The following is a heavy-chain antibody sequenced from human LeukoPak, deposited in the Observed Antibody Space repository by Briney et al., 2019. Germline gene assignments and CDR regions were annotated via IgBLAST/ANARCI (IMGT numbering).Heavy chain of an antibody. CDR3: ASSYYDFWSGYYIGDY. V-gene: IGHV4-59*01. D-gene: IGHD3-3*01. CDR1: GGSISSYY. Sequence: SETLSLTCTVSGGSISSYYWSWIRQPPGKGLEWIGYIYYSGSTNYNPSLKSRVTISVDTSKNQFSLKLSSVTAADTAVYYCASSYYDFWSGYYIGDYWGQGTLVTVSS. J-gene: IGHJ4*02. CDR2: IYYSGST.